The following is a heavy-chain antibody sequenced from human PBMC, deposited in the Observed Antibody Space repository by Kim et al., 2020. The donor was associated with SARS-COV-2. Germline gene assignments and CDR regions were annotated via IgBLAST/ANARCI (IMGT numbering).Heavy chain of an antibody. J-gene: IGHJ5*02. D-gene: IGHD1-7*01. V-gene: IGHV1-2*02. CDR1: GYTFTGYY. Sequence: ASVKVSCKASGYTFTGYYMHWVRQAPGQGLEWMGWINPNSGGTNYAQKFQGRVTMTRDTSISTAYMELSRLRSDDTAVYYCARDYNNWNYGQFDPWGQGTLVTVSS. CDR2: INPNSGGT. CDR3: ARDYNNWNYGQFDP.